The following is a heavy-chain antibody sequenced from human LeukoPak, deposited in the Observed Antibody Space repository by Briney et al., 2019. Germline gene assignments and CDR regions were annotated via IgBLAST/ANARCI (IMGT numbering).Heavy chain of an antibody. D-gene: IGHD3-10*01. CDR2: IYYSGST. CDR3: ARQYGSGSSYTPVVDL. V-gene: IGHV4-39*01. J-gene: IGHJ4*02. Sequence: PSETLSLTCTVSGGSISRHYYWIWIRQPPGKGLEWFGSIYYSGSTYYNPSRKSRVTISVDPSKNQFSLKLNSLTAAETAVYYCARQYGSGSSYTPVVDLWGQGTLVTVSS. CDR1: GGSISRHYY.